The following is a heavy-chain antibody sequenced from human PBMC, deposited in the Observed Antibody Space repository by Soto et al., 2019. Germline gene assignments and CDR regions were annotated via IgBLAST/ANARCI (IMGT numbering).Heavy chain of an antibody. CDR2: INHSGST. J-gene: IGHJ4*02. D-gene: IGHD6-6*01. CDR1: GGSFSAYY. Sequence: SETLSLTCAVYGGSFSAYYWSWIRQPPGKGLEWIGEINHSGSTNYNPSLKSRVTISVDTSKSQFSLKLSSVAAADTAVYYCARTSRFDYWGQGTLVTVSS. CDR3: ARTSRFDY. V-gene: IGHV4-34*01.